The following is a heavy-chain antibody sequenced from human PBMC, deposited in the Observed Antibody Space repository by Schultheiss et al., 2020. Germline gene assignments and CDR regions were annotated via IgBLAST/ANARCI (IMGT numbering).Heavy chain of an antibody. CDR1: GGSISSGGYS. D-gene: IGHD1-7*01. CDR2: IYYSGST. V-gene: IGHV4-30-2*05. CDR3: ARLRKLQGIYYYYYYGMDV. J-gene: IGHJ6*02. Sequence: SETLSLTCAVSGGSISSGGYSWSWIRQPPGKGLEWIGYIYYSGSTYYNPSLKSRVTISVDTSKNQFSLKLSSVTAADTAVYYCARLRKLQGIYYYYYYGMDVWGQGTTVTVSS.